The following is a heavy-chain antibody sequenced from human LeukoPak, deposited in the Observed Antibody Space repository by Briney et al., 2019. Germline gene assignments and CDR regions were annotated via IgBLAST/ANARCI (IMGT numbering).Heavy chain of an antibody. D-gene: IGHD2-2*01. CDR3: ARFQLPSKGAYYYYGMDV. CDR1: GFTFSSYA. V-gene: IGHV3-23*01. CDR2: ISGSGGST. Sequence: GGSLRLSCEASGFTFSSYAMSWVRQAPGKGLEWVSAISGSGGSTYYADSVKGRFTISRDNSKNTLYLQMNSLRAEDTAVYYCARFQLPSKGAYYYYGMDVWGQGTTVTVSS. J-gene: IGHJ6*02.